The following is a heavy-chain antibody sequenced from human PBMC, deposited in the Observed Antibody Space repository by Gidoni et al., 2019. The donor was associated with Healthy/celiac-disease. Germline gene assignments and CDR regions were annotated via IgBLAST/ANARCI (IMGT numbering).Heavy chain of an antibody. CDR2: IYHSGST. V-gene: IGHV4-4*02. CDR1: GGSIISSTW. Sequence: QVQLQQSGPGLVKPSGTLSLTCAVSGGSIISSTWWSWVRQPPGKGLEWIGEIYHSGSTNYNPSLKSRVTISVDKSKNQFSLKLSSVTAADTAVYYCARDLRYCSSTSCSRGMDVWGQGTTVTVSS. J-gene: IGHJ6*02. CDR3: ARDLRYCSSTSCSRGMDV. D-gene: IGHD2-2*01.